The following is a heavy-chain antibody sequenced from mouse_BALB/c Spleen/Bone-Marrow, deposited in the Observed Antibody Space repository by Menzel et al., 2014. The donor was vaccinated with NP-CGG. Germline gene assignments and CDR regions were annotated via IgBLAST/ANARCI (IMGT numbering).Heavy chain of an antibody. Sequence: EVELMESGGGLVQPGGSLRLSCTTSGFTFTDYYMSWVRQPPGKALEWLAFIRNKAYGYTTEYSASVRGRFTISRDNSQSILYLQRNTLRAEDSATYYCARFPMDYWGQGTSVTVSS. CDR2: IRNKAYGYTT. CDR3: ARFPMDY. CDR1: GFTFTDYY. J-gene: IGHJ4*01. V-gene: IGHV7-3*02.